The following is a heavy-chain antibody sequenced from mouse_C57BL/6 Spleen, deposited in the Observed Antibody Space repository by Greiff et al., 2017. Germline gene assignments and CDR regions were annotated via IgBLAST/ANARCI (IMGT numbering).Heavy chain of an antibody. V-gene: IGHV5-16*01. D-gene: IGHD1-1*01. CDR1: GFTFSDYY. CDR3: ARQGPNYYGSLDY. CDR2: INYDGSST. J-gene: IGHJ2*01. Sequence: EVKLVESEGGLVQPGSSMKLSCTASGFTFSDYYMAWVRQVPEKGLEWVANINYDGSSTYYLDSLKSRFIISRDNAKNILYLQMSSLKSEDTATYYCARQGPNYYGSLDYWGQGTTLTVSS.